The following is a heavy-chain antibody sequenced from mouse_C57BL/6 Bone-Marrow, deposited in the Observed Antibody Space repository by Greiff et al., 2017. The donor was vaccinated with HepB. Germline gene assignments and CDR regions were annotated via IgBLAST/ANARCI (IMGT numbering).Heavy chain of an antibody. J-gene: IGHJ4*01. CDR3: ARITTVEGDHY. V-gene: IGHV5-17*01. CDR1: GFTFSDYG. Sequence: DVQLVESGGGLVKPGGSLKLSCAASGFTFSDYGMHWVRQAPEKGLEWVAYISSGSSTIYYADTVKGRFTISRDNAKNTLFLQMTSLRSEDTAMYYCARITTVEGDHYWGQGTSVTVSS. D-gene: IGHD1-1*01. CDR2: ISSGSSTI.